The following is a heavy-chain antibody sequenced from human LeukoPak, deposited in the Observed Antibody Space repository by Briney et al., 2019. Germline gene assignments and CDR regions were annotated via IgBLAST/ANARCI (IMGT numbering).Heavy chain of an antibody. CDR3: ASLGEYYFDY. V-gene: IGHV4-34*01. J-gene: IGHJ4*02. CDR2: INHSETT. CDR1: GGSFSGYY. Sequence: PSETLSLTCAVYGGSFSGYYWSWIGQPPGKGLEWIGEINHSETTNYNPSLKSRVTISVDTSKNQFSLKLNSVTAADTAVYYCASLGEYYFDYWGQGTLVTVSS. D-gene: IGHD3-3*01.